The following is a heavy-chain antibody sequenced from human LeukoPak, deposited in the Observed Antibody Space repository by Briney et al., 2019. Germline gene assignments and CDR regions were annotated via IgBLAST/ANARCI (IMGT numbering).Heavy chain of an antibody. CDR1: GGTFSSYA. D-gene: IGHD5-18*01. CDR2: IIPILGIA. V-gene: IGHV1-69*04. J-gene: IGHJ3*02. CDR3: ARDCRGYSYGRGAFDI. Sequence: GASVKVSCKASGGTFSSYAISWVRQAPGQGLEWMGRIIPILGIANYAQKFQGRVTITADESTSTAYMELSSLRSEDTAAYYCARDCRGYSYGRGAFDIWGHGTMVTVSS.